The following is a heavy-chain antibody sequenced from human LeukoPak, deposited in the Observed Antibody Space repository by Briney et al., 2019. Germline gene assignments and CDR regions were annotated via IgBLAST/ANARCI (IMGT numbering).Heavy chain of an antibody. CDR1: GFTFSSYG. D-gene: IGHD2-2*01. CDR3: AKDHRYCSSTSCSGGYYYYYMDV. CDR2: IRYDGSNK. V-gene: IGHV3-30*02. J-gene: IGHJ6*03. Sequence: GGPLRLSCAPSGFTFSSYGMHWVRHAPGKGLEWVAFIRYDGSNKYYADSVKGRFTISRDNSKNTLYLQMNSLRAEDTAVYYCAKDHRYCSSTSCSGGYYYYYMDVWGKGTTVTVSS.